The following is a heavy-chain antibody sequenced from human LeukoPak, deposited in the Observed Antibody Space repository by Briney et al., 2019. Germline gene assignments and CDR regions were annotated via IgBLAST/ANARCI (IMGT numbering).Heavy chain of an antibody. V-gene: IGHV3-23*01. CDR1: GFTFSNYD. J-gene: IGHJ4*02. Sequence: PGGSLRLSCAASGFTFSNYDMSWVRQAPGKGLEWVSGISGSGGSTHHADSVKGRFTISRDNAKNSLYLQMNSLRAEDTAVYYCARDHPTTAMVTGGLYYFDYWGQGTLVTVSS. CDR2: ISGSGGST. D-gene: IGHD5-18*01. CDR3: ARDHPTTAMVTGGLYYFDY.